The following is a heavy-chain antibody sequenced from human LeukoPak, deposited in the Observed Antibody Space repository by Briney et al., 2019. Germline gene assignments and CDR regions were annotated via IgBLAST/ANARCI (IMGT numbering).Heavy chain of an antibody. CDR3: ARFPGALEVGATGGSDAFDI. D-gene: IGHD1-26*01. V-gene: IGHV1-8*03. Sequence: ASVKVSCKASGYTFTSYDINWVRQATGQGLEWMGWMNPNSGNTGYAQKFQGRVTITRNTSISTAYMELSSLRSEDTAVYYCARFPGALEVGATGGSDAFDIWGQGTMVTVSS. J-gene: IGHJ3*02. CDR1: GYTFTSYD. CDR2: MNPNSGNT.